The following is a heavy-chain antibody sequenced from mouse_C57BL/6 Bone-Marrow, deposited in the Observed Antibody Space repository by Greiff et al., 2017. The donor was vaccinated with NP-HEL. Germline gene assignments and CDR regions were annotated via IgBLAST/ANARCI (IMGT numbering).Heavy chain of an antibody. CDR3: APHLLPCLAWFAY. J-gene: IGHJ3*01. Sequence: VKLMESGPGLVQPSQSLSITCTVSGFSLTSYGVHWVRQSPGKGLEWLGVIWRGGSTDYNAAFMSRLSITKDNSKSQVFFKMNSLQADDTAIYYCAPHLLPCLAWFAYWGQGTLVTVSA. CDR1: GFSLTSYG. D-gene: IGHD2-1*01. CDR2: IWRGGST. V-gene: IGHV2-5*01.